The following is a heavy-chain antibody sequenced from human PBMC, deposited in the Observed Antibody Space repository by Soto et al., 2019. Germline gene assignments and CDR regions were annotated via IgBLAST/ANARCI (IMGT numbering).Heavy chain of an antibody. J-gene: IGHJ4*02. CDR3: VRDKIRGPPDYCDD. CDR2: ISYDGIIK. CDR1: GFTFSSSP. Sequence: QVQLVESGGGVVQPGRSLRLSCEASGFTFSSSPMHWVRQAPGKGLEWVAVISYDGIIKVYADSVQGRFTISRDISKNTLYLQMNSLRTEVTAVYYCVRDKIRGPPDYCDDWGQGTLVTVSS. V-gene: IGHV3-30-3*01.